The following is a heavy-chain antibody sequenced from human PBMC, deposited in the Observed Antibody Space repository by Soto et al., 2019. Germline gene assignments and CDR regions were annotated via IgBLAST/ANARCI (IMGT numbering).Heavy chain of an antibody. V-gene: IGHV3-48*02. CDR1: GFTFSTYS. D-gene: IGHD6-6*01. Sequence: SLRLSCAASGFTFSTYSMNWVRQAPGPGQGRVSYISSSSTTIYYADSVKGRFTISRDNAKNSLSLQMSSLRDEDTAVYYCARDRQGLDVLGQGTTVTVCS. CDR2: ISSSSTTI. CDR3: ARDRQGLDV. J-gene: IGHJ6*02.